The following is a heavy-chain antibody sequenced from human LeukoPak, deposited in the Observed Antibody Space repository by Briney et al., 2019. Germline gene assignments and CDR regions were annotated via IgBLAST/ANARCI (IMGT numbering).Heavy chain of an antibody. CDR3: ARGWGYFDS. CDR2: SYYSGST. CDR1: GGSVSSGSYY. D-gene: IGHD7-27*01. Sequence: SETLSLTCTVSGGSVSSGSYYWSWIRQPPGKGLEWIGYSYYSGSTNYNPTLKSRVTISVDTSKNQFSLKLSSVTAADTAVYYCARGWGYFDSWGQGTLVTVSS. V-gene: IGHV4-61*01. J-gene: IGHJ4*02.